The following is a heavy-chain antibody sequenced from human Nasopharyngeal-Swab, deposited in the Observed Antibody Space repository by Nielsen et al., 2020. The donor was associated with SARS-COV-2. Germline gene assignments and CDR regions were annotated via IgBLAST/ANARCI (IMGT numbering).Heavy chain of an antibody. V-gene: IGHV1-8*01. Sequence: ASVKVSCKASGYTFTSYDINWVRQAPGHGLEWMGRTQLNNGMTVFAQKFQGRVTMTWNTSITTAYMRLSGLRSDDTAVYYCARMMAGYDGYLQNWGQGNLVTVSS. CDR2: TQLNNGMT. J-gene: IGHJ1*01. D-gene: IGHD2-2*03. CDR3: ARMMAGYDGYLQN. CDR1: GYTFTSYD.